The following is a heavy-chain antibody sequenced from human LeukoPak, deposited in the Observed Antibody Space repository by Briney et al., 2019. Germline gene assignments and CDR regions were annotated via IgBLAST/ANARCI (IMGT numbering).Heavy chain of an antibody. J-gene: IGHJ3*02. CDR3: TRDRPQYSGSPAPFRSDDAFDI. D-gene: IGHD1-26*01. CDR2: SRDKGNSYTT. V-gene: IGHV3-72*01. Sequence: PGGSLRLSCAASGFTFSDHYIDWVRPAPGKGLEWVGRSRDKGNSYTTAYAASVRGRFTISRDDSKNSLYLQMNSLKIEDTAVYYCTRDRPQYSGSPAPFRSDDAFDIWGQGTMVTVSS. CDR1: GFTFSDHY.